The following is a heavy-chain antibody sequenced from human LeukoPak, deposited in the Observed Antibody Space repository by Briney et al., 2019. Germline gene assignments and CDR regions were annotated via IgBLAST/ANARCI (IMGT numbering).Heavy chain of an antibody. CDR1: GGTFISYT. CDR3: ARDLGSTGERRYYYDSSGYYYDAFES. CDR2: IIPILGIA. J-gene: IGHJ3*02. V-gene: IGHV1-69*04. Sequence: SVRVSCKASGGTFISYTISWVRQAPGQGLEWMGRIIPILGIANYAQKFQGRVTITADKSTSTAYMELSSLRSEDTAVYYCARDLGSTGERRYYYDSSGYYYDAFESWGQGTMVTVSS. D-gene: IGHD3-22*01.